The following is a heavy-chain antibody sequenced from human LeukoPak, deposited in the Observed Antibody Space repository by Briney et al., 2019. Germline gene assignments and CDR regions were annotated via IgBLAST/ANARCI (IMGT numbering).Heavy chain of an antibody. CDR1: GGSISSGSYY. D-gene: IGHD6-19*01. J-gene: IGHJ4*02. CDR2: IYYSGST. Sequence: PSETLSLTCTVSGGSISSGSYYWGWIRQPPGKGLEWIGSIYYSGSTYYNPSLKSRVTISVDTSKNQFSLKLSSVTAADTAVYYCARSDDSSGWYPGGSFSYWGQGTLVTVSS. CDR3: ARSDDSSGWYPGGSFSY. V-gene: IGHV4-39*01.